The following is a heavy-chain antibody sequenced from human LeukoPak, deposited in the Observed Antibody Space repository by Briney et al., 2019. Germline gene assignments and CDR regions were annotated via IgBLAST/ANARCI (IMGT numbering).Heavy chain of an antibody. Sequence: GGSLRLSCVDSGFTFSAYWMSWVRQAPGKGLEWVASIKQDGSEKQYVDSVKGRFTISRDNAENSLYLQMNSLRVEDTAVYYCATSPASSCLDDWGQGTLVTVSS. D-gene: IGHD2-2*01. V-gene: IGHV3-7*01. J-gene: IGHJ4*02. CDR3: ATSPASSCLDD. CDR2: IKQDGSEK. CDR1: GFTFSAYW.